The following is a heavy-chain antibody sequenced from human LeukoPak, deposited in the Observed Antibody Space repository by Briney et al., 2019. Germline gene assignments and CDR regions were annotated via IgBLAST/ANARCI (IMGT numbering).Heavy chain of an antibody. CDR2: KTESGST. CDR1: GGSFSGYY. CDR3: ARGRSNSYFLGDS. D-gene: IGHD5-18*01. Sequence: SETLSLTCAVYGGSFSGYYWSWIRQSPGKGLEWIGEKTESGSTNYNPSLKSRVTVSVDASKKQFSLNLRSVTAADTAVYYCARGRSNSYFLGDSWGQGTLVTVSS. J-gene: IGHJ4*02. V-gene: IGHV4-34*01.